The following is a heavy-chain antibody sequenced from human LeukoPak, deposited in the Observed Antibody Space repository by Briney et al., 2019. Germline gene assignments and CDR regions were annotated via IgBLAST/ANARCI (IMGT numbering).Heavy chain of an antibody. D-gene: IGHD2-2*01. CDR1: GGSISSYF. CDR2: IYYSGST. Sequence: SETLSLTCTVSGGSISSYFWNWIRQPPGKGLEWIGYIYYSGSTNYNPSLKSRVTISVDTSKNQFSLKLSSVTAADTAVYYCASGNEVVPAAPYFDYWGQGTLVTVSS. V-gene: IGHV4-59*01. CDR3: ASGNEVVPAAPYFDY. J-gene: IGHJ4*02.